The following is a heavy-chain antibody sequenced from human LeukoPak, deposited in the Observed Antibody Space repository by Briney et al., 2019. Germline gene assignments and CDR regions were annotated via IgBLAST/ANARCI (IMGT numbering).Heavy chain of an antibody. Sequence: SVKVSCKASGGTFSSYAISWVRQAPGQGLEWMGGIIPIFGTANYAQKFQGRVTITADESTSTAYMELSSLRAEDTAVYYCARDLSGIAGYTYGRGIDYWGQGTLVTVSS. D-gene: IGHD5-18*01. V-gene: IGHV1-69*13. J-gene: IGHJ4*02. CDR2: IIPIFGTA. CDR3: ARDLSGIAGYTYGRGIDY. CDR1: GGTFSSYA.